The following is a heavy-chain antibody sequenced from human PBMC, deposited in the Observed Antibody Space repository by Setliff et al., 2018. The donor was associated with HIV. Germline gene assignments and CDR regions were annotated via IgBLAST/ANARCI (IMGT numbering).Heavy chain of an antibody. Sequence: GASLKISCKGSGYSFSNYWIAWVRQMPGKGLEWMGIIYPGDSDTRYSPSFQGQVSISVDKSISTAYLHLSSLKASDTAMYYCARQGKVYYYGSGSYYNPPDYWGQGTLVTVSS. CDR2: IYPGDSDT. D-gene: IGHD3-10*01. J-gene: IGHJ4*02. CDR3: ARQGKVYYYGSGSYYNPPDY. CDR1: GYSFSNYW. V-gene: IGHV5-51*01.